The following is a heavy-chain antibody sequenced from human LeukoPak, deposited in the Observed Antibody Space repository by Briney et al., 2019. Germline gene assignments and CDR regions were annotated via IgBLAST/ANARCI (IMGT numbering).Heavy chain of an antibody. J-gene: IGHJ4*02. CDR2: IYYSGST. V-gene: IGHV4-59*12. Sequence: SETLSLTCAVYGGSFSGYYWSWIRQPPGKGLEWIGYIYYSGSTNYNPSLKSRVTISVDTSKNQFSLKLSSVTAADTAVYYCASGTMVVAATGYYFDYWGQGTLVTVSS. CDR3: ASGTMVVAATGYYFDY. CDR1: GGSFSGYY. D-gene: IGHD2-15*01.